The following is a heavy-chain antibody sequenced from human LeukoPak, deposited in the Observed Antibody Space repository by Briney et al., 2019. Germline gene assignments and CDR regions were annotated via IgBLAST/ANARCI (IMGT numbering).Heavy chain of an antibody. CDR3: ARVLRYQLPPDF. Sequence: GGSLRLSCAASGFTVSSNYMSWVRQAPGKGLHWVSVIYNGDDTYYADSVKGRFTISGDSSKNTLYLQMDSLRVEDTAVYYCARVLRYQLPPDFWGQGTLVTVSS. CDR2: IYNGDDT. J-gene: IGHJ4*02. D-gene: IGHD2-2*01. CDR1: GFTVSSNY. V-gene: IGHV3-53*01.